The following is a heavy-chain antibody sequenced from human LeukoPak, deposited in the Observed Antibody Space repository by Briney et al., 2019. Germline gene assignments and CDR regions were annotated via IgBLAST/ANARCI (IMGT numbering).Heavy chain of an antibody. D-gene: IGHD4-17*01. Sequence: PSETLSLTCTVSGSSISAYCWTWIRQSPGEGLEWIGNIYYSGSTNSNPSLKSRVTVSLDTSKNQFSLKVRSVTAVDTAVYYCARGNDYGDSFDYWGQGTLVTVSS. CDR3: ARGNDYGDSFDY. CDR1: GSSISAYC. J-gene: IGHJ4*02. CDR2: IYYSGST. V-gene: IGHV4-59*01.